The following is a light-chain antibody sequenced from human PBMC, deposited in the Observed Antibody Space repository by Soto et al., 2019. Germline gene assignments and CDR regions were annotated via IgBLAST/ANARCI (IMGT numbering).Light chain of an antibody. J-gene: IGKJ5*01. Sequence: IVMTQSPASLSVSPGERATLSCRSSQSVSSSLAWYQQKLGQAPRLLIYDASNRATGIPARFSGSGSGTDFTLTISSLEPEDFAVYYCQQRSNWPPITFGQGTRLEIK. CDR1: QSVSSS. CDR3: QQRSNWPPIT. CDR2: DAS. V-gene: IGKV3-11*01.